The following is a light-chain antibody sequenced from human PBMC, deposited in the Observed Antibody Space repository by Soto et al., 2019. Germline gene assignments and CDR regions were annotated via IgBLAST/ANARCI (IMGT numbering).Light chain of an antibody. V-gene: IGLV2-14*01. CDR1: SSYVGGYNY. CDR3: SSYTSSSTLLDV. Sequence: QLVLTQPASVSGSPGQSITISCTGTSSYVGGYNYVSWYQQHPGKAPKLMIYDVSNRPSGVSNRFSGSKSGNTASLTISGLQAEDEADYYCSSYTSSSTLLDVFGTGTKLTVL. CDR2: DVS. J-gene: IGLJ1*01.